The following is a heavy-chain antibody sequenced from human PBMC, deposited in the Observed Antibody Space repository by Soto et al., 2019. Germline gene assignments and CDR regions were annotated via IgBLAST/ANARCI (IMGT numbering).Heavy chain of an antibody. J-gene: IGHJ4*02. CDR3: TSLYYGH. CDR2: IKSKTAGGTT. V-gene: IGHV3-15*01. D-gene: IGHD4-17*01. Sequence: GGSLRLSCAASEFTFTNAWMSWVRQAPGKGLEWVGRIKSKTAGGTTDYAAPVQCRFTISRDESRNTLYLQMNSLKTEDTAVYYCTSLYYGHWGQGTLVTVSS. CDR1: EFTFTNAW.